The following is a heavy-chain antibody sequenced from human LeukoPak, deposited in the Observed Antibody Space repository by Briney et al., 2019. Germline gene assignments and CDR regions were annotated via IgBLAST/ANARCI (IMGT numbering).Heavy chain of an antibody. CDR2: INPSGGSA. D-gene: IGHD3-22*01. J-gene: IGHJ4*02. Sequence: ASVKVSCKASGYTFTSYYMHWVRQAPGQGLEWMGIINPSGGSASYAQKFQGRVTMTRDTSTSTVYMELSSLRSEDTAVYYCARNYYDSSGYYSGLDYWGQRTLVTVSS. CDR1: GYTFTSYY. CDR3: ARNYYDSSGYYSGLDY. V-gene: IGHV1-46*01.